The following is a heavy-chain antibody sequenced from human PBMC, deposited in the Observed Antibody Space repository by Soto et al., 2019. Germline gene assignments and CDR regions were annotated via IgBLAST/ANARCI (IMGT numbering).Heavy chain of an antibody. CDR3: GRDNSSSWYWFDP. Sequence: ASVKVSCKASGYTFTSYDINWVRQATGQGLEWMGWMNPNSGNTGYAQKFQGRVTMTRNTSISTAYMELSSLRSEDTAVYYCGRDNSSSWYWFDPWGQGTLVTVSS. V-gene: IGHV1-8*01. D-gene: IGHD6-13*01. CDR2: MNPNSGNT. J-gene: IGHJ5*02. CDR1: GYTFTSYD.